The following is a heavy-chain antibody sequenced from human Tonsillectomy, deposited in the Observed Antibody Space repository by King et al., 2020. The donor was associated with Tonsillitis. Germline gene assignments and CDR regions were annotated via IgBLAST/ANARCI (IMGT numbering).Heavy chain of an antibody. CDR3: AKDKTNAFDI. CDR2: ISYDGSNK. D-gene: IGHD1-1*01. J-gene: IGHJ3*02. Sequence: VQLVESGGGVVQPGRSLELSCAASGFTFSSYGMHWVRQAPGKGPEWVAVISYDGSNKYYADSVKGRFTISRDNSKNTLSLQMNSLRAEDTAVYYCAKDKTNAFDIWGQGTMVTVSS. CDR1: GFTFSSYG. V-gene: IGHV3-30*18.